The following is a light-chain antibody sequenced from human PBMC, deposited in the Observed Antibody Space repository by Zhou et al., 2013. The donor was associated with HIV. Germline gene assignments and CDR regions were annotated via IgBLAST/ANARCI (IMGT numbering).Light chain of an antibody. V-gene: IGKV1-33*01. CDR3: QQYNNVPIT. CDR2: DAS. CDR1: QTINTY. J-gene: IGKJ5*01. Sequence: DIQMTQSPSSLSASVGDRVTITCRASQTINTYLNWYQQKPGKAPKLLIYDASNLETGVPSRFSGSGSGTDFTFTIGSLQPEDFATYYCQQYNNVPITFGQGTRLEIK.